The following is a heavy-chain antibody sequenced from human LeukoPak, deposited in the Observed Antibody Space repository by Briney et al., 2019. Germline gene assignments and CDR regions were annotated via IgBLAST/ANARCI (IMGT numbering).Heavy chain of an antibody. J-gene: IGHJ4*02. CDR1: GDSIRRGFY. V-gene: IGHV4-38-2*02. CDR2: MFHSGST. CDR3: AREAARPSFAY. D-gene: IGHD6-6*01. Sequence: PETLSLTCTVSGDSIRRGFYWGWIRQPPGKGLEWIGSMFHSGSTYLNPSLRSRISISVDTSKNQFYLTLSSVSAADTAMYYCAREAARPSFAYWGQGSLVTVSS.